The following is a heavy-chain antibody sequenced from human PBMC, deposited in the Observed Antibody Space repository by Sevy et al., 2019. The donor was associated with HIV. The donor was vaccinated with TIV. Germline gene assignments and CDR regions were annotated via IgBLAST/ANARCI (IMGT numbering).Heavy chain of an antibody. CDR3: FVRIRDSSEIDY. J-gene: IGHJ4*02. Sequence: GGSLRLSCAASGFTFSNYYMNWVRQGPGKGLVWVARLNGDGSDRNYADSVRGRFTISRDNTKNTLYLQMRSLRGEDTAVYYCFVRIRDSSEIDYWGQGTLVTVSS. CDR2: LNGDGSDR. V-gene: IGHV3-74*01. D-gene: IGHD6-6*01. CDR1: GFTFSNYY.